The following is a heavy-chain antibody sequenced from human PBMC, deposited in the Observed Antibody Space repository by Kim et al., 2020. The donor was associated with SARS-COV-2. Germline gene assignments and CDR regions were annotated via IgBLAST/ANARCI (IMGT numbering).Heavy chain of an antibody. J-gene: IGHJ5*02. CDR3: ARASSPLLVVVVTSANWFDP. CDR2: ISTYNGNT. Sequence: ASVKVSCKASGYTFTSYGISWVRQAPGQGLEWMAWISTYNGNTNYAQKLQGRVTMTTDTSTSTAYMELRSLRSDDTAVYYCARASSPLLVVVVTSANWFDPWGQGTLVTVSS. CDR1: GYTFTSYG. D-gene: IGHD2-15*01. V-gene: IGHV1-18*01.